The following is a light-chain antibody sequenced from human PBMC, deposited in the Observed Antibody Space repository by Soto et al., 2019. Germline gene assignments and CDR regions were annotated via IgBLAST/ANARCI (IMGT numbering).Light chain of an antibody. V-gene: IGKV3-15*01. Sequence: EIVMTQSPAFLSVSPGERVILSCRASQSVFSNLAWYQQKPGQAPRLLIYSASARVTGIPARFSGSGSGTEFTLTISSQQSEDFAVYYCQQYHNWPPLTFGGGTKVEIK. CDR2: SAS. CDR3: QQYHNWPPLT. CDR1: QSVFSN. J-gene: IGKJ4*01.